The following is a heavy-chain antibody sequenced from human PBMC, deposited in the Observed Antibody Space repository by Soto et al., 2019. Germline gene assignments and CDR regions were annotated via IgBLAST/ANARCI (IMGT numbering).Heavy chain of an antibody. CDR2: IYYSGST. CDR3: ARDLVGYCTNGVCFMDV. V-gene: IGHV4-31*03. J-gene: IGHJ6*02. Sequence: QVQLQESGPGLVKPSQTLSLTCTVSGGSISSGGYYWSWIRQHPGKGLEWIGYIYYSGSTYYNPSLKSRVTISVDTSKNQFSLKLSSVTAADTAVYYCARDLVGYCTNGVCFMDVWGQGTTVTVSS. D-gene: IGHD2-8*01. CDR1: GGSISSGGYY.